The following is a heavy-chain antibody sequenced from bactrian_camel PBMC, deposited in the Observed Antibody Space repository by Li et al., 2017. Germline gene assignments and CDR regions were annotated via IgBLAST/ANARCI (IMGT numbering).Heavy chain of an antibody. Sequence: VQLVESGGGSVQAGGSLRLSCVASGYYYSSNCMGWFRQVPGKEREGVAAIWNGRDSPYYADSVKGRFTISQGNASNTLYLQMDNLKLEDTAVYYCAADYTRPPCCHRAGRTGYWGQGTQVTVS. CDR3: AADYTRPPCCHRAGRTGY. CDR1: GYYYSSNC. CDR2: IWNGRDSP. J-gene: IGHJ4*01. V-gene: IGHV3S31*01. D-gene: IGHD1*01.